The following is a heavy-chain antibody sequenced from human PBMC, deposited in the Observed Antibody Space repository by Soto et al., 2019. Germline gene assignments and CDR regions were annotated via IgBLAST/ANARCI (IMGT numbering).Heavy chain of an antibody. Sequence: GGSLRLSCAASGFTFSSYVMSWVRQAPGKGLEWVSAISGSGGSTYYADSVKGRFTISRDNSKNTLYLQMNSLRAEDTAVYYCAKEVAYSSSWDTIDYWGQGTLVTVSS. CDR2: ISGSGGST. D-gene: IGHD6-13*01. CDR1: GFTFSSYV. J-gene: IGHJ4*02. V-gene: IGHV3-23*01. CDR3: AKEVAYSSSWDTIDY.